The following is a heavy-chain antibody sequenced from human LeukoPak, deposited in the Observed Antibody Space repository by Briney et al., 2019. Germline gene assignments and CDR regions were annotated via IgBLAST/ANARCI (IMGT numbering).Heavy chain of an antibody. V-gene: IGHV3-30-3*01. J-gene: IGHJ4*02. D-gene: IGHD2-8*01. Sequence: PGGSLRLSCAATGFTFSSYAMHWVRQAPGKGLEWVALILYDGSNKYYADSVKGRFTISRDNSKNTLYLQINSLRVEDTALYYCARDTHPQVYDNGWYPLYYWGQGTLVTVSS. CDR3: ARDTHPQVYDNGWYPLYY. CDR1: GFTFSSYA. CDR2: ILYDGSNK.